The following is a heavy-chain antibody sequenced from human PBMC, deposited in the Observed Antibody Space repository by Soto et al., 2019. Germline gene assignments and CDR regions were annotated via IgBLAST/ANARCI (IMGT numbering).Heavy chain of an antibody. CDR1: GGSISSGGYY. Sequence: ETLSLTCTVSGGSISSGGYYWSWIRQHPGKGLEWVSVIYSGGSTYYADSVKGRFTISRDNTKNILYLQMNSLRAEDTAVYYCARDSPRAGIYVFDIWGQGTVVTVSS. CDR3: ARDSPRAGIYVFDI. V-gene: IGHV3-53*01. CDR2: IYSGGST. J-gene: IGHJ3*02. D-gene: IGHD3-10*01.